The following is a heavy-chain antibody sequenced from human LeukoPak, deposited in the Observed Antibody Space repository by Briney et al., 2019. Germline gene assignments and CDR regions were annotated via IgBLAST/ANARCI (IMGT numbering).Heavy chain of an antibody. D-gene: IGHD2-2*01. J-gene: IGHJ6*03. CDR3: AKGTSWMNPYYYMDV. CDR2: IGSSGSST. Sequence: GGSLRLSCAASGFTFSSYAMTWVRQAPEKGLEWVSAIGSSGSSTFYADSVKGRFTISKDTSKNTLYLQMNSLRAEDTAVYYCAKGTSWMNPYYYMDVWGTGTTVTVSS. V-gene: IGHV3-23*01. CDR1: GFTFSSYA.